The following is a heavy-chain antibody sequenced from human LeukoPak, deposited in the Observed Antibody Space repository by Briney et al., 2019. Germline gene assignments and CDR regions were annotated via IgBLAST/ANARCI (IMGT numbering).Heavy chain of an antibody. CDR1: GFTFHNYA. V-gene: IGHV3-43*02. D-gene: IGHD5/OR15-5a*01. Sequence: GGSLRLSCAASGFTFHNYAIHWVRQAPGKGLEWVSLTSGDGITTYLADSVKGRFTISRDNSKSSLFLQMNSLRTEDTALYYCARDHVYGGADYWGQGTLVTVSS. CDR3: ARDHVYGGADY. CDR2: TSGDGITT. J-gene: IGHJ4*02.